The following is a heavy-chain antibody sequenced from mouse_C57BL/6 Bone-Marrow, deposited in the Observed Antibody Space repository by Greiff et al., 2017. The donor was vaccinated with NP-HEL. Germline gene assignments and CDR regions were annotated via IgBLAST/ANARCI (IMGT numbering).Heavy chain of an antibody. CDR1: GFTFSDFY. D-gene: IGHD1-1*01. CDR2: SRNKANDYTT. Sequence: EVHLVESGGGLVQSGRSLRLSCATSGFTFSDFYMEWVRQAPGKGLEWIAASRNKANDYTTEYSASVKGRFIVSRDTSQSILYLQMNALRAEDTAIYYCARDAGYGSSYGYWYFDVWGTGTTVTVSS. V-gene: IGHV7-1*01. CDR3: ARDAGYGSSYGYWYFDV. J-gene: IGHJ1*03.